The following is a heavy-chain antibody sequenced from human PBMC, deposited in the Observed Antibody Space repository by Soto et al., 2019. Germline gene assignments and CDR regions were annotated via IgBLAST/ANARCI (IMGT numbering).Heavy chain of an antibody. CDR3: ATDEGVPAAIRPYYYYCYMDV. V-gene: IGHV4-39*02. D-gene: IGHD2-2*01. CDR2: IYYSGST. J-gene: IGHJ6*03. Sequence: QLQLQESGPGLVKPSETLSLTCTVSGGSISSSSYYWGWIRQPPGKGLEWIGSIYYSGSTYYNPHPTSRVTFSVDTSNNQFSLKLSSVTTAHTAVYYYATDEGVPAAIRPYYYYCYMDVLGKGTTVTVSS. CDR1: GGSISSSSYY.